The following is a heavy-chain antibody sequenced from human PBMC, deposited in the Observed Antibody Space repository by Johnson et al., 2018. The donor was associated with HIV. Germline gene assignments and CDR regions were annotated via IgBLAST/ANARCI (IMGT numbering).Heavy chain of an antibody. J-gene: IGHJ3*02. CDR3: ARDLWGVGAFDI. CDR1: GFTFSNYD. CDR2: ISYDGSNK. Sequence: QVQLVESGGGVVQPGRSQRLSCVASGFTFSNYDMDWVRQAPGKGLEWVVSISYDGSNKYYADSVKGRFTISRDNAKNSLYLQMNSLRAEDTALYYCARDLWGVGAFDIWGQGTMVTVSS. D-gene: IGHD2-21*01. V-gene: IGHV3-30*03.